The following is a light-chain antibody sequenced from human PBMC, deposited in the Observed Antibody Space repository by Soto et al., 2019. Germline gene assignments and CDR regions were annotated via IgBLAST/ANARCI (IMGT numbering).Light chain of an antibody. CDR2: DAS. CDR1: QSVSSY. Sequence: EIVLTQSPATLSLSPGERATLSCRASQSVSSYLAWYQQKPGQAPRLLIYDASNRATGIPARFSGSGSGTGFTLTISSLEPEDFAVYYCQQRSNWSGTFGQGTKVEIK. V-gene: IGKV3-11*01. CDR3: QQRSNWSGT. J-gene: IGKJ1*01.